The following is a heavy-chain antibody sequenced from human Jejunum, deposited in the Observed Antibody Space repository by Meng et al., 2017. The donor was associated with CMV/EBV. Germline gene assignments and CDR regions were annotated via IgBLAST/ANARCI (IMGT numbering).Heavy chain of an antibody. D-gene: IGHD1-26*01. CDR1: GFSPSTSGEG. J-gene: IGHJ4*02. CDR3: AHFVGGYYPSRPDY. CDR2: IYRGDDK. V-gene: IGHV2-5*02. Sequence: HITLKRSGPTLLQPTQTLTLTCSFSGFSPSTSGEGVGWIRQPPGKALEWLALIYRGDDKRYSPSLNSRLTIAKDTSKNEVVLTLTNMGPIDTGTYYCAHFVGGYYPSRPDYWGQGTLVTVSS.